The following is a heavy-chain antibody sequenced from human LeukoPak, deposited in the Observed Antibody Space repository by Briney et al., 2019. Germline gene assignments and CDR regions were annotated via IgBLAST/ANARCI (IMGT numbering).Heavy chain of an antibody. CDR1: GYSFSNHW. J-gene: IGHJ4*02. Sequence: MHGESLKISCKASGYSFSNHWIAWVRQMPGKGLEWMGIIYPGDSDTRYSPSFRGQVTISADKSISTAYLQWSSLAASDTAMYYCARQALGYCSGGNCYSDCWGQGSLVTVSS. D-gene: IGHD2-15*01. CDR2: IYPGDSDT. CDR3: ARQALGYCSGGNCYSDC. V-gene: IGHV5-51*01.